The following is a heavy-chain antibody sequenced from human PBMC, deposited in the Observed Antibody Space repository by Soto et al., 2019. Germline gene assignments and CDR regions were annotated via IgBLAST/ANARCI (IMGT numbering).Heavy chain of an antibody. J-gene: IGHJ2*01. CDR2: IYSGGST. CDR1: GFTVSSNY. V-gene: IGHV3-66*01. Sequence: GGSLRLSCAASGFTVSSNYMSWVRQAPGKGLEWVSVIYSGGSTYYADSVKGRFTISRDNSKNTLYLQMNSLRAEDTAVYYCARGAQYYYDSSGYYRDIYWYFDLWGRGTLVTVSS. CDR3: ARGAQYYYDSSGYYRDIYWYFDL. D-gene: IGHD3-22*01.